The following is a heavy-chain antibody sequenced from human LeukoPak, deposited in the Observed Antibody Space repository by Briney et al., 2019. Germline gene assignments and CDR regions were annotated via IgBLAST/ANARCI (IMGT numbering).Heavy chain of an antibody. D-gene: IGHD5-12*01. CDR1: GGSISSGGYS. CDR3: ARGGYIVATSAFDI. J-gene: IGHJ3*02. CDR2: IYHSGST. V-gene: IGHV4-30-2*01. Sequence: SQTLSLTCAVSGGSISSGGYSWSWIRQPPGKGLEWIGYIYHSGSTYYNPSLKSRVTISVDRSKNQFSLKLSSVTAADTAVYYCARGGYIVATSAFDIWGQGTMVTVSS.